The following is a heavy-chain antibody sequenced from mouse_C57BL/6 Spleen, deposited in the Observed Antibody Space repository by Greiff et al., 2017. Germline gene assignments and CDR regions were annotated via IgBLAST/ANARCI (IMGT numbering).Heavy chain of an antibody. V-gene: IGHV1-59*01. Sequence: QVQLQQPGAELVRPGTSVKLSCKASGYTFTSSWRPWVKRRPGQGLGWIGVIDPSDSYTTYNQKFKGKATLTVDTSASTAYMQLSSLTSEDSAVYYCARGCGISWFAYWGQGTLVTVSA. CDR2: IDPSDSYT. CDR3: ARGCGISWFAY. CDR1: GYTFTSSW. J-gene: IGHJ3*01.